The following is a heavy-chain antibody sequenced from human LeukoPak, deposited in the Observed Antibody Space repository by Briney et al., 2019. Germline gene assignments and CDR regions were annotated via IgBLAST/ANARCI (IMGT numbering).Heavy chain of an antibody. D-gene: IGHD2-2*01. CDR1: GFTFSSYG. CDR2: IWYDGSNK. CDR3: AKDLSRCSSSSCYEFDS. V-gene: IGHV3-30*02. Sequence: GGSLRLSCAASGFTFSSYGMHWVRQAPGKGLEWVAVIWYDGSNKYYADSVKGRFTISRDNSKNTLYLQINSLRAEDTALYYCAKDLSRCSSSSCYEFDSWGRGTLVTVSS. J-gene: IGHJ4*02.